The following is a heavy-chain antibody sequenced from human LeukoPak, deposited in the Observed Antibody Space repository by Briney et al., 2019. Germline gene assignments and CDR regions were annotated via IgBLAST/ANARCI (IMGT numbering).Heavy chain of an antibody. CDR2: ISWNSGSI. D-gene: IGHD2-15*01. CDR1: GFTFDDYA. V-gene: IGHV3-9*01. J-gene: IGHJ4*02. CDR3: IRSGGWPGY. Sequence: PGRSLRLSCAASGFTFDDYAMHWVRQAPGKGLEWVSGISWNSGSIGYADSVKGRFTISRDNAKNSLYLQMDSLRAEDTAMYYCIRSGGWPGYWGQGTLVTVFS.